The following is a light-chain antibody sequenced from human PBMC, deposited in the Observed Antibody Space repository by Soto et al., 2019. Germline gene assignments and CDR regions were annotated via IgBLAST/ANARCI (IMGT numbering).Light chain of an antibody. Sequence: QSDLTQPASVSGSPGQSITISCTGTSSDVGGYNYVSWYQHHPGKAPKLLIYGVSNRPSGVSNRFSGSKSDNTASLTISGLQPEDEADYYCSSYTTSNTRQIVFGTGTKVTVL. CDR2: GVS. CDR1: SSDVGGYNY. V-gene: IGLV2-14*03. CDR3: SSYTTSNTRQIV. J-gene: IGLJ1*01.